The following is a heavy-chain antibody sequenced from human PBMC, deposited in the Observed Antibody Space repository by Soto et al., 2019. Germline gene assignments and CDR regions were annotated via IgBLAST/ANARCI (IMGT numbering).Heavy chain of an antibody. Sequence: GGSLRLSCAASGFTFSSYGMHWVRQAPGKGLEWVAVISYDGSNKYYADSVKGRFTISRDNSKNTLYLQMNSLRAEDTAVYYCAKVPYSTYAAYYYYYIDVWGKGTTVTVSS. CDR2: ISYDGSNK. CDR3: AKVPYSTYAAYYYYYIDV. D-gene: IGHD4-4*01. J-gene: IGHJ6*03. CDR1: GFTFSSYG. V-gene: IGHV3-30*18.